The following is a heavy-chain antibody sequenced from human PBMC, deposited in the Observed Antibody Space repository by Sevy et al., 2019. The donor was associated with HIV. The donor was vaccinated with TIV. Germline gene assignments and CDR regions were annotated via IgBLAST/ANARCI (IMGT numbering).Heavy chain of an antibody. CDR1: GFTFGDYC. Sequence: GGSLRLSCTASGFTFGDYCMSWVRQAPGKGLEWVAFLKSDVYGGTVDHAASVRGRFVILRDDSKTIAYLQMNDLKTEDTGVYYCTRSKAAQSIFDYWGQGALVTVSS. CDR3: TRSKAAQSIFDY. D-gene: IGHD6-13*01. CDR2: LKSDVYGGTV. J-gene: IGHJ4*02. V-gene: IGHV3-49*04.